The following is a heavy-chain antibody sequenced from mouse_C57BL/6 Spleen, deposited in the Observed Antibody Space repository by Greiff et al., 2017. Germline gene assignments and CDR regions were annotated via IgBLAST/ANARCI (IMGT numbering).Heavy chain of an antibody. V-gene: IGHV5-6*02. J-gene: IGHJ2*01. D-gene: IGHD3-2*01. CDR2: ISSGGSYT. Sequence: EVKLVDSGGDLVKPGGSLKLSCAASGFTFSSYGMSWVRQTPDKRLEWVATISSGGSYTYYPDSVKGRFTISRDNAKNTLYLQMSSLKSEDTAMYYCARRKTPRFDYFDYWGQGTTLTVSS. CDR1: GFTFSSYG. CDR3: ARRKTPRFDYFDY.